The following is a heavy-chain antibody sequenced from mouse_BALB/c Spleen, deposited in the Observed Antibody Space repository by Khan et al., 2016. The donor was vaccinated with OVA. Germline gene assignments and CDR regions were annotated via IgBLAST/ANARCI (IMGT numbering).Heavy chain of an antibody. CDR1: GYTFTDYN. CDR3: AREWGAWFPY. V-gene: IGHV1-77*01. CDR2: IYPGSNNT. Sequence: QVQLKQSGAELARPGASVKLSCKASGYTFTDYNINWVKQRTGQGLEWIGEIYPGSNNTYYNEKFKGKDTLTAAKSYSTAYMQLSCLTSEDSAIYFCAREWGAWFPYWGQGTLVTVSA. J-gene: IGHJ3*01.